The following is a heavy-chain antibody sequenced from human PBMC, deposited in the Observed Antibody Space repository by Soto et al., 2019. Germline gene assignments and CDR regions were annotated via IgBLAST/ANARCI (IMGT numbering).Heavy chain of an antibody. CDR2: INPSGGSA. CDR3: ARGSLQNYFDY. J-gene: IGHJ4*02. CDR1: GYNFISYY. V-gene: IGHV1-46*01. D-gene: IGHD3-10*01. Sequence: QVQLVQSGAEVKKPGASVKISCKASGYNFISYYVHWVRQAPGQGLEWMGIINPSGGSASYSQTFGGRVTMTSDTSTGTVYMEVSSLRSEDTAVYYCARGSLQNYFDYWGQGTLVTVSS.